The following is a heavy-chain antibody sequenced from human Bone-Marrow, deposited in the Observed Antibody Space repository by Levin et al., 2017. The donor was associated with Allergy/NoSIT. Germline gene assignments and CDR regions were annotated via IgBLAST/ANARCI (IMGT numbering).Heavy chain of an antibody. CDR2: INDRGST. V-gene: IGHV4-34*01. CDR3: ARSLVPQSPQVQWFDP. D-gene: IGHD6-6*01. J-gene: IGHJ5*02. CDR1: GGSFSGYF. Sequence: MASETLSLTCAVYGGSFSGYFWSWIRQPPGKGLEWIGEINDRGSTNYNPSLKSRATTSADTSKNQFSLKLRSVTAADTAVYYCARSLVPQSPQVQWFDPWGQGTLVIVSS.